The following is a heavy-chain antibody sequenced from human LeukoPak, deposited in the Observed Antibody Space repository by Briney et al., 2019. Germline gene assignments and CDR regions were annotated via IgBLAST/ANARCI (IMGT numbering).Heavy chain of an antibody. J-gene: IGHJ4*02. Sequence: VASVKVSCKASGNTFNGYGITWVRQVLGQGLEWMGWISAYNGDTKYAQKLQDRVTMTTDTSTNTAYMELRSLRSDDTAVYYCAREEYFYDWSGSRTTTDSWGQGTLVTVSS. D-gene: IGHD3-3*01. CDR1: GNTFNGYG. CDR3: AREEYFYDWSGSRTTTDS. CDR2: ISAYNGDT. V-gene: IGHV1-18*01.